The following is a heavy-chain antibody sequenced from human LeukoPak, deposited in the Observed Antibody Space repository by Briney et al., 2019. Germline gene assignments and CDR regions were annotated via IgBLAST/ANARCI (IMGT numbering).Heavy chain of an antibody. Sequence: SVKVSCKASGGTFSSYAISWVRQAPGQGLEWMGGIIPIFGTANYAQKFQGRVTITADESTSTAYVELSSLRSEDTAVYYCARPLRWDCSSTSCPLGYWGQGTLVTVSS. CDR1: GGTFSSYA. J-gene: IGHJ4*02. V-gene: IGHV1-69*13. CDR2: IIPIFGTA. D-gene: IGHD2-2*01. CDR3: ARPLRWDCSSTSCPLGY.